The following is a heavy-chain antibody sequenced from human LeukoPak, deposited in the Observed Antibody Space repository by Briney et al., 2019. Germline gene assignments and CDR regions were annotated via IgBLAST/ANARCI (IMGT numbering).Heavy chain of an antibody. D-gene: IGHD6-6*01. Sequence: GGSLRVSCEGSGFSFSAYNMNWVRQAPGKGLESISYISSSSATIFYADSVKGRFTISRDNAKNSLYLQMNSLRPEDTAVYFCARDRHVPGLYYYYMDVWGKGTTVTVSS. CDR1: GFSFSAYN. CDR2: ISSSSATI. CDR3: ARDRHVPGLYYYYMDV. J-gene: IGHJ6*03. V-gene: IGHV3-48*01.